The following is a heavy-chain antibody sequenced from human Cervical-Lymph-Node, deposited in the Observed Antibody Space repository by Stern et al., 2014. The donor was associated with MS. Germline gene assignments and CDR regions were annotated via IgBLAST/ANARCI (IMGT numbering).Heavy chain of an antibody. D-gene: IGHD3-3*01. CDR1: GGSISSYY. V-gene: IGHV4-59*08. CDR2: VHYSGTT. CDR3: AGSGTYYHDY. Sequence: VQLVESGPGLVKPSETLSLTCSVSGGSISSYYWNWIRQPPGKGLEWIANVHYSGTTNYNPSLTSRVTILLDTSMNKNSLKLTSVTAADTAVYYCAGSGTYYHDYWGQGILVTVSS. J-gene: IGHJ4*02.